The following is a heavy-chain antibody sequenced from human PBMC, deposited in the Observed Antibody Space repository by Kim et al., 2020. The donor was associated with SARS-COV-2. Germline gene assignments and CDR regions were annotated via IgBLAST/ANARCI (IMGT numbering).Heavy chain of an antibody. Sequence: SVKGRLSISRDNSKKTMEVQMNSLRAEDTAVYYCARSPLRSSSTSSYYMDVWGKGTTVTVSS. D-gene: IGHD2-2*01. J-gene: IGHJ6*03. V-gene: IGHV3-30*07. CDR3: ARSPLRSSSTSSYYMDV.